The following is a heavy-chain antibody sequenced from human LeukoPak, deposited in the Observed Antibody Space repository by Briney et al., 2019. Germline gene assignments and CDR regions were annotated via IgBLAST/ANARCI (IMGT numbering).Heavy chain of an antibody. V-gene: IGHV4-39*07. D-gene: IGHD1-26*01. CDR1: GGSISSSRYY. CDR2: IYYSGST. J-gene: IGHJ5*02. CDR3: ARGEWELPNWFDP. Sequence: SETLSLTCTVSGGSISSSRYYWGWIRQPPGKGLEWIGSIYYSGSTYYNPSLKSRVTISVDTSKNQFSLKLSSVTAADTAVYYCARGEWELPNWFDPWGQGTLVTVSS.